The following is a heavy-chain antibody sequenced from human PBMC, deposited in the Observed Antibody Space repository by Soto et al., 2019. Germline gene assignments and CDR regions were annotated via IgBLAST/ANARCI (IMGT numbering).Heavy chain of an antibody. J-gene: IGHJ4*02. CDR1: GFSLSNIRMG. D-gene: IGHD5-12*01. CDR2: IFSNDEK. V-gene: IGHV2-26*01. Sequence: QVTLKESGPVLVKPTETLTLTCTVSGFSLSNIRMGVSWIRQPPGKALEWLAHIFSNDEKSYSTFLKSRLTLSKDPSKSQVVLNMTNMDPVETATYYCARMEPYSGYEWFDYWGQGTLVTVSS. CDR3: ARMEPYSGYEWFDY.